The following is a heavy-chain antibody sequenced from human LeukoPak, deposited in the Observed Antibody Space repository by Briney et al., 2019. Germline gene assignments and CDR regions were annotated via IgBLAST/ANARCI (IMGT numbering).Heavy chain of an antibody. CDR2: IYHSGST. Sequence: PSETLSLTCAVSGGSISSGGYSWSWIRQPPGKGLKWIGYIYHSGSTYYNPSLKSRVTISVDRSKNQFSLKLSSVTAADTAVYYCARARSSTSCYFSPWGQGTLVTVSS. D-gene: IGHD2-2*01. J-gene: IGHJ5*02. CDR1: GGSISSGGYS. V-gene: IGHV4-30-2*01. CDR3: ARARSSTSCYFSP.